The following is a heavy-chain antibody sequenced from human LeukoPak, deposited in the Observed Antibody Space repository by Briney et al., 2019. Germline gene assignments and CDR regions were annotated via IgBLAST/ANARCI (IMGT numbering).Heavy chain of an antibody. CDR3: ARGGTSWSGYAYYYYYMDV. J-gene: IGHJ6*03. Sequence: SETLSLTCAVYGGSFSGYYWSWIRQPPGKGLEWIGEINHSGSTNYNPSLKSRVTISVDTSKNQFSLKLSSVTAADTAVYYCARGGTSWSGYAYYYYYMDVWGKGTTVTVSS. CDR1: GGSFSGYY. V-gene: IGHV4-34*01. CDR2: INHSGST. D-gene: IGHD3-3*01.